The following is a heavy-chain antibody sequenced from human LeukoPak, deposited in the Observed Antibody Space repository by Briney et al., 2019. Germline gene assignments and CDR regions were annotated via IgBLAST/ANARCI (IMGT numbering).Heavy chain of an antibody. J-gene: IGHJ4*02. Sequence: GGSLRLSCAASGFTFSSYAMSWVRQAPGKGLEWVSAISGSGGSTYYADSVKGRFTISRDSSKNTLYLQMNSMRAEDTAVYYCAKRRSSSFPYDYWGQGTLVTVSS. CDR1: GFTFSSYA. CDR3: AKRRSSSFPYDY. V-gene: IGHV3-23*01. D-gene: IGHD6-6*01. CDR2: ISGSGGST.